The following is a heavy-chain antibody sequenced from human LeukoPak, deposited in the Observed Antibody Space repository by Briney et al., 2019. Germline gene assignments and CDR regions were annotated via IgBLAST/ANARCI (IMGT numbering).Heavy chain of an antibody. D-gene: IGHD6-13*01. J-gene: IGHJ6*02. CDR1: GGSISSYY. V-gene: IGHV4-59*01. Sequence: SETLSLTCTVSGGSISSYYWSWIRQPPGKGLEWIGYIYYSGSTNYNPSLKSRVTISVDTSKNQFSLKLSSVTAADTAVYYCAREIIAAAGTTGEYYYYGMDVWGQGTTVTVSS. CDR2: IYYSGST. CDR3: AREIIAAAGTTGEYYYYGMDV.